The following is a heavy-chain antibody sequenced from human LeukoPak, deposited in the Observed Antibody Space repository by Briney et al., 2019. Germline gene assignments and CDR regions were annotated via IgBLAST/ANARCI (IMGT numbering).Heavy chain of an antibody. Sequence: GASVKVSCKASGYTFTSYDIHWVRQATGQGLEWMGWMNPNSGNTGYAQKFQGRVTMTRNTSISTAYMELSSLRSEDTAVYYCARAQRSHSSSGLNYYYYMDVWGKGTTVTASS. CDR2: MNPNSGNT. CDR3: ARAQRSHSSSGLNYYYYMDV. V-gene: IGHV1-8*01. CDR1: GYTFTSYD. D-gene: IGHD6-6*01. J-gene: IGHJ6*03.